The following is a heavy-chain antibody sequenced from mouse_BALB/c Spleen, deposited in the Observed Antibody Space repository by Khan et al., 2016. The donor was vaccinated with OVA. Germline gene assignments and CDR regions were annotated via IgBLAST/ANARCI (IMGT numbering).Heavy chain of an antibody. Sequence: QVQLKESGAELVRPGTSVKVSCKASGYAFTNYVIDWVKQRPGQGLEWIGVINPGSGGINYNEKFKDKATLTADKSSSAAYMQLNSLTSDDSAVYCCARGGYGSLAYWGQGTLVTVSA. V-gene: IGHV1-54*01. CDR1: GYAFTNYV. CDR2: INPGSGGI. CDR3: ARGGYGSLAY. J-gene: IGHJ3*01. D-gene: IGHD1-1*02.